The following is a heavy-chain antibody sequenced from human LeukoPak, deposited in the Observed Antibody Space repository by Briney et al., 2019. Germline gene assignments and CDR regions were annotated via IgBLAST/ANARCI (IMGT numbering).Heavy chain of an antibody. CDR3: AKGNSNTYPLYYYYMDV. CDR1: GFTFSSYA. D-gene: IGHD4-11*01. Sequence: GGSLRLSCAASGFTFSSYAMSWVRQAPGKGLEWVSAISGSGGSTYYADSVKGRFTISRDNSKNTLYLQMNSLRAEDTAVYYCAKGNSNTYPLYYYYMDVWGKGTTVTVSS. CDR2: ISGSGGST. V-gene: IGHV3-23*01. J-gene: IGHJ6*03.